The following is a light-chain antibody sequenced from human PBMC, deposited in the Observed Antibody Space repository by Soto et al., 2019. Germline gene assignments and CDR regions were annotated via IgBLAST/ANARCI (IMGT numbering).Light chain of an antibody. CDR3: QQYGSSPT. CDR1: QSVSSSY. Sequence: EVVLTQSPGTLSLSQGERATLSCRASQSVSSSYLAWYQQKPGQAPRLLIYGASSRATGIPDRFSGSGSGTDFTLTIIRLEPEDFAVYYCQQYGSSPTFG. CDR2: GAS. V-gene: IGKV3-20*01. J-gene: IGKJ2*01.